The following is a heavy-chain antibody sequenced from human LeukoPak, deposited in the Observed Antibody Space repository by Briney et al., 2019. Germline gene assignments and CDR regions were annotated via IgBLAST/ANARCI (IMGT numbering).Heavy chain of an antibody. V-gene: IGHV1-18*01. CDR2: ISAYNGNT. Sequence: GASVKVSCKASGYTFTSYGISWVRQAPGQGLEWMGWISAYNGNTNYAQKLQGRVTMTTDTSTSTAYMELRSLRSDDTAVYYCARGLFRYYDSSGYYFFDYWGQGTLVTVSS. CDR1: GYTFTSYG. D-gene: IGHD3-22*01. J-gene: IGHJ4*02. CDR3: ARGLFRYYDSSGYYFFDY.